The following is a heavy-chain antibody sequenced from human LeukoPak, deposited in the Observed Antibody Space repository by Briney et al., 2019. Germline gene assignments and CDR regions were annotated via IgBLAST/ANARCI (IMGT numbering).Heavy chain of an antibody. CDR3: ARVYSGYEWGWYFDL. V-gene: IGHV4-30-2*01. Sequence: SETLSLTCAVSGGSISSGGYSWSWIRQPPGKGLEWIGYIYHSGSTYYNPSPKSRVTISVDRSKNQFSLKLSSVTAADTAVYYCARVYSGYEWGWYFDLWGRGTLVTVSS. CDR2: IYHSGST. D-gene: IGHD5-12*01. J-gene: IGHJ2*01. CDR1: GGSISSGGYS.